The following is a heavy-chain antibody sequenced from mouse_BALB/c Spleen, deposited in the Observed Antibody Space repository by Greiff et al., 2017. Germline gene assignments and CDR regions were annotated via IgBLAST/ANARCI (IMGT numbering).Heavy chain of an antibody. CDR3: NGGLP. D-gene: IGHD2-2*01. CDR1: GFNIKDYY. J-gene: IGHJ3*01. Sequence: VHVKQSGAELVRSGASVKLSCTASGFNIKDYYMHWVKQRPEQGLEWIGWIDPENGDTEYAPKFQGKATMTADTSSNTAYLQLSSLTSEDTAVYYCNGGLPWGQGTLVTVSA. V-gene: IGHV14-4*02. CDR2: IDPENGDT.